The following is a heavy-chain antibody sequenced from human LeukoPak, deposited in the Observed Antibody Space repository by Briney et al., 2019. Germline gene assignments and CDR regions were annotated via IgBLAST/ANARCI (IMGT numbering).Heavy chain of an antibody. CDR1: GFTFSSYA. V-gene: IGHV3-23*01. CDR3: AKDLGIVVVPAGYGMDV. D-gene: IGHD2-2*01. CDR2: ISGSGGST. Sequence: GGSLRLSCAASGFTFSSYAMSWVRQAPGKGLEWVSAISGSGGSTYYADSVMGRFTISRDNSKNTLYLQMNRLRAEDTAVYYCAKDLGIVVVPAGYGMDVWGQGTTVTVSS. J-gene: IGHJ6*02.